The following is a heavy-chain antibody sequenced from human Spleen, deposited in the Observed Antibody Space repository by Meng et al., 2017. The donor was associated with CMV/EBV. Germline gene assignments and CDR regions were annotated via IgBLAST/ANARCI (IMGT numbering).Heavy chain of an antibody. J-gene: IGHJ4*02. Sequence: SGFSLSTSGGGVGWIRQPPGKALEWLALIYWDDDKRYSPSLKSRLTITKDTSKNQVVLTMTNMDPVDTATYYCAHRGYDYGGSLFDYWGQGTLVTVSS. V-gene: IGHV2-5*02. D-gene: IGHD4-23*01. CDR2: IYWDDDK. CDR3: AHRGYDYGGSLFDY. CDR1: GFSLSTSGGG.